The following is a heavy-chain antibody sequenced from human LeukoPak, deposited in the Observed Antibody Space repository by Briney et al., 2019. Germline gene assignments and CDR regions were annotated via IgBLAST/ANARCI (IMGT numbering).Heavy chain of an antibody. CDR1: GFTFSSYA. J-gene: IGHJ5*02. V-gene: IGHV3-23*01. Sequence: VGSLRLSCAASGFTFSSYAMSWVRQAPGKGLEWVSAISGSGGSTYYADSVKGRFTISRDNSKSTLYLQMDSLRGEDTAVYYCAKDPYRVIVATGNYLDPWGQGTLVTVSS. D-gene: IGHD2-21*01. CDR2: ISGSGGST. CDR3: AKDPYRVIVATGNYLDP.